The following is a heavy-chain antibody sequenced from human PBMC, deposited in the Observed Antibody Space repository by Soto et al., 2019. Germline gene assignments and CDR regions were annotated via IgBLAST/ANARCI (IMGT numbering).Heavy chain of an antibody. CDR1: GFTFSSYW. Sequence: GGSLRLSCAASGFTFSSYWMSWVRQAPGKGLEWVANIKQDGSEKYYVDSVKGRFTISRDNAKNSLYLQMNSLRAEDTAMYYCARDRGSGSPHWYFDLWGRGTLVTVSS. J-gene: IGHJ2*01. V-gene: IGHV3-7*03. CDR3: ARDRGSGSPHWYFDL. D-gene: IGHD3-10*01. CDR2: IKQDGSEK.